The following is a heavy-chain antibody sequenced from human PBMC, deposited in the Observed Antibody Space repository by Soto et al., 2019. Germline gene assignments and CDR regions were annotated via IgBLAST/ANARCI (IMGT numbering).Heavy chain of an antibody. Sequence: PGGSLRLSCAASGFTFSNYAMSWVRQAPGKWLEWVSAISGNGAGTYYADSVKGRFTISRDNSKNTLYLQMNSLRAEDTAVYYCAKDLQSWPLHFDYWGQGXLVTVYS. J-gene: IGHJ4*02. CDR2: ISGNGAGT. CDR3: AKDLQSWPLHFDY. CDR1: GFTFSNYA. V-gene: IGHV3-23*01.